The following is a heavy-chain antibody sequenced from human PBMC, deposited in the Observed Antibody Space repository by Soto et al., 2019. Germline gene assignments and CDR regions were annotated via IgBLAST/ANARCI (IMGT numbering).Heavy chain of an antibody. Sequence: QLQLQESGPGLVKPSETLSLTCTVSGGSISSSSYYWGWIRQPPGKGLEWIGSIYYSGSTYYNPSLKSRVTISVDTSKNQFSLKLSSVTAADTAVYYCATLQRFWSGYDHFFDYWGQGTLVTVSS. CDR3: ATLQRFWSGYDHFFDY. V-gene: IGHV4-39*01. J-gene: IGHJ4*02. CDR2: IYYSGST. D-gene: IGHD3-3*01. CDR1: GGSISSSSYY.